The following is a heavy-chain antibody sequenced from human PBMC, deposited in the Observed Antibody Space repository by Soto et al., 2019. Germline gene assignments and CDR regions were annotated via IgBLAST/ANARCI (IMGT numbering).Heavy chain of an antibody. Sequence: SETLSLTCTVSGGSISSYYWSWIRQPPGKGLEWIGYIYYSGSTNYNPSLKSRVTISVDTSKNQFSLKLSSVTAADTALYYGARGYGYSFDYWGQGTLVPVSS. J-gene: IGHJ4*02. CDR3: ARGYGYSFDY. V-gene: IGHV4-59*08. CDR2: IYYSGST. D-gene: IGHD1-1*01. CDR1: GGSISSYY.